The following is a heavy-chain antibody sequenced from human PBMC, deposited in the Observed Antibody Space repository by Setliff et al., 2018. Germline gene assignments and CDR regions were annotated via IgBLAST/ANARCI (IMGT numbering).Heavy chain of an antibody. CDR3: AKDSGYSGYGYFDY. CDR1: GFAFSSYA. Sequence: HPGGSLSLSCAASGFAFSSYAMSWVRQAPGKGLEWVSAISGSGGSTYYADSVKGRFTISRDNSKNTLYLQMNSLRAEDTAVYYCAKDSGYSGYGYFDYWGQGTLVTVSS. J-gene: IGHJ4*02. CDR2: ISGSGGST. D-gene: IGHD5-12*01. V-gene: IGHV3-23*01.